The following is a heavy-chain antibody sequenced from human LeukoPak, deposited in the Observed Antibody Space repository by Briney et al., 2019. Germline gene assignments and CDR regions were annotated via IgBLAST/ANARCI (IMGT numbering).Heavy chain of an antibody. J-gene: IGHJ6*03. D-gene: IGHD1-26*01. CDR1: GFTFSSYS. CDR2: ISSSSSTI. V-gene: IGHV3-48*01. CDR3: ARLPSGSYTYYYYMDV. Sequence: PGGSLRLSCAASGFTFSSYSMNWVRQAPGKGLEWVSYISSSSSTIYYADSVKGRFTISRDNAKNSLYLQMNSLRAEDTAAYYCARLPSGSYTYYYYMDVWGKGTTVTVSS.